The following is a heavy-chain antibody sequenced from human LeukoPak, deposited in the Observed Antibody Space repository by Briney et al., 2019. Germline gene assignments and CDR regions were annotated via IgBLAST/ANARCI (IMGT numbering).Heavy chain of an antibody. CDR1: GFTFSSYS. V-gene: IGHV3-21*01. D-gene: IGHD3-22*01. J-gene: IGHJ4*02. Sequence: GGSLRLSCAASGFTFSSYSMNWVRQAPGKGLEWVSSISSSSSYIYYADSVKGRFTISRDNAKNSLYLQMNSLRAEDTAVYYCARDGDSSGYYPAPTWDFDYWGQGTLVTVSS. CDR3: ARDGDSSGYYPAPTWDFDY. CDR2: ISSSSSYI.